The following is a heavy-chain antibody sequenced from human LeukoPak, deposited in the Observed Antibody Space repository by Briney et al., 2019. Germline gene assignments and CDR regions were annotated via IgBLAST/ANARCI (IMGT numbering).Heavy chain of an antibody. CDR1: GFTFSSYW. J-gene: IGHJ4*02. V-gene: IGHV3-7*01. CDR2: IKQDGSEK. Sequence: GGSLRLSCAASGFTFSSYWMSWVRQAPGKGLEWVANIKQDGSEKCYVDSVKGRFTISRDNAKNSLYLQMNSLRAEDTAVYYCARELIFTLEWLQDYWGQGTLVTVSS. CDR3: ARELIFTLEWLQDY. D-gene: IGHD3-3*01.